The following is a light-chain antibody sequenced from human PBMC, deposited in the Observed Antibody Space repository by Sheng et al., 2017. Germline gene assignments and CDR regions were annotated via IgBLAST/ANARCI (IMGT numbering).Light chain of an antibody. CDR2: KAS. CDR3: QKYESSWT. V-gene: IGKV1-5*03. J-gene: IGKJ1*01. CDR1: QSINSW. Sequence: DIQMTQSPSTLSASVGDRVTITCRASQSINSWLAWYQQKPGKAPNLLIYKASYLESGVPSRFSGSGSGTEFTLTISSLQPDDIGTYYCQKYESSWTFGQGTKVEIK.